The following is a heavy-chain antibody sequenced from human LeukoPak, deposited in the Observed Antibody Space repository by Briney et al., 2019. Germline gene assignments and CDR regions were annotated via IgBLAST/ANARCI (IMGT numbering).Heavy chain of an antibody. D-gene: IGHD3-10*01. Sequence: GGSLRLSCAASGFTFSSYGMHWVRQAPGKGLEWVAFIRYDGSNKYYADSVKGRFTISRDNSKNTLYLQMNSLRAEDTAVCYCAKDPLWFGEFPGYYFDYWGQGTLVTVSS. CDR2: IRYDGSNK. CDR1: GFTFSSYG. J-gene: IGHJ4*02. V-gene: IGHV3-30*02. CDR3: AKDPLWFGEFPGYYFDY.